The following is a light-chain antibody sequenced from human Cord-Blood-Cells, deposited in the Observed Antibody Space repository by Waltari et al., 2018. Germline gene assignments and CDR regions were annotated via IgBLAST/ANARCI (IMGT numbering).Light chain of an antibody. CDR1: SSDGGSYNL. V-gene: IGLV2-23*01. CDR2: EGS. Sequence: QSALTQPASVSGSPGPSITLSCTGTSSDGGSYNLVSWYQQHPGKAPKLMIYEGSKRPSGVSNRFSGSKSGNTASLTISGLQAEDEADYYCCSYAGSSTSVVFGGGTKLTVL. CDR3: CSYAGSSTSVV. J-gene: IGLJ2*01.